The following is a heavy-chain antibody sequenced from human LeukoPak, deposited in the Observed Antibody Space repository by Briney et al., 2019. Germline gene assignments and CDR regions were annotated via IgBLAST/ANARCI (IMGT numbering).Heavy chain of an antibody. J-gene: IGHJ4*02. V-gene: IGHV1-69*13. CDR1: GGTFSSYA. CDR3: AREADYDFWSGISRAFDY. CDR2: IIPIFGTA. D-gene: IGHD3-3*01. Sequence: SVKVSCKASGGTFSSYAISWVRQAPGHGLEWMGGIIPIFGTANYAQKFQGRVTITADESTSTAYMELSSLKSEDTAVYYCAREADYDFWSGISRAFDYWGQGTLVTVSS.